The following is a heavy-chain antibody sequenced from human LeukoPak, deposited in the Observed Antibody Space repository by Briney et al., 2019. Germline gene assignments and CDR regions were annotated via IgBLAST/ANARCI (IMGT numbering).Heavy chain of an antibody. CDR3: AKGFWSGYYENPIDY. V-gene: IGHV3-9*01. CDR1: GFTFDDYA. Sequence: SLRLSCAASGFTFDDYAMHWVRQAPGKGLEWVSGISWNSGSIGYADSVKGRFTISRDNAKNSLYLQMNSLRAEDTALYYCAKGFWSGYYENPIDYWGQGTLVTVSS. D-gene: IGHD3-3*01. CDR2: ISWNSGSI. J-gene: IGHJ4*02.